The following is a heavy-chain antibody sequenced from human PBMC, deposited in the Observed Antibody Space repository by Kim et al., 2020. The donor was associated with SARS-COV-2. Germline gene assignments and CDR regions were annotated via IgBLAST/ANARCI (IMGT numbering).Heavy chain of an antibody. CDR1: GFTFSTHA. CDR2: ISYDGSRI. Sequence: GGSLRLSCSTSGFTFSTHAMHWVRQAPGKGLEWVTFISYDGSRISYADSVKGRFTISRDDSRDTLSLQMDSLRAEDTAVYYCARENYGGNLRIDDWGQGTVVTVSS. J-gene: IGHJ4*02. V-gene: IGHV3-30*03. D-gene: IGHD4-17*01. CDR3: ARENYGGNLRIDD.